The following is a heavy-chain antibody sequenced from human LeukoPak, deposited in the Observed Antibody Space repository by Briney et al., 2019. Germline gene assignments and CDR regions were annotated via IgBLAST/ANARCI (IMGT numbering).Heavy chain of an antibody. CDR1: GYTFTNYY. D-gene: IGHD6-13*01. J-gene: IGHJ4*02. V-gene: IGHV1-46*04. CDR3: ARADKSIAAAGLDY. Sequence: ASVKVSCKAFGYTFTNYYVHWVRQAPGRGLEWMGIITPTGGSTSYAHKLEGRLTMTRDMSTSTVYMELSSLRSEDTALYYCARADKSIAAAGLDYWGQGTLVTVSA. CDR2: ITPTGGST.